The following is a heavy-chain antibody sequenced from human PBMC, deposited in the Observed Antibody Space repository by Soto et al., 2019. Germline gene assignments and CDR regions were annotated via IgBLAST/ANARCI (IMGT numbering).Heavy chain of an antibody. V-gene: IGHV1-69*13. CDR2: ISPNFGTV. Sequence: VKLSCTASGYTFTSYGISWVRQAPGQGLEWMGGISPNFGTVNYAQKFQGRVTITADASTSTAYMELSSLRSEDTAVYYCARGAHSSGYYYSDSWGQGTLVTVSA. CDR1: GYTFTSYG. J-gene: IGHJ4*02. D-gene: IGHD3-22*01. CDR3: ARGAHSSGYYYSDS.